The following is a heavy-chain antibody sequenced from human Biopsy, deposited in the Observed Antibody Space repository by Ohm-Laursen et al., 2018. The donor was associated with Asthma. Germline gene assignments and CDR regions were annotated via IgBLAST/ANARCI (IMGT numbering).Heavy chain of an antibody. V-gene: IGHV3-30*04. Sequence: SLRLSCTAAGFNFNTYTLSWVRQAPGKGLAWVSIISHDGTYKGYTDSVKGRFTISRDYSKSSLYLQMNSLKNEDTSTYYCVRDGCINVAAGEWSFDLWGRGTQVTVSS. CDR3: VRDGCINVAAGEWSFDL. D-gene: IGHD2-8*01. J-gene: IGHJ2*01. CDR1: GFNFNTYT. CDR2: ISHDGTYK.